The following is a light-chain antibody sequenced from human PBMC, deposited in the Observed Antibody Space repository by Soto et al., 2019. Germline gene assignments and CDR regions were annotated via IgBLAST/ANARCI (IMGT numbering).Light chain of an antibody. CDR2: ANS. J-gene: IGLJ1*01. CDR3: ISYTVSRSYV. V-gene: IGLV1-40*01. CDR1: SSNLGAGYD. Sequence: QSVLTQPPSVSGAPGQRVTISCSGSSSNLGAGYDVQWYRQFPGTAPKLLIYANSVRPSGVPDRFSGSKSGTSASLAITSLQAEDEADYYCISYTVSRSYVFGTGTKVTVL.